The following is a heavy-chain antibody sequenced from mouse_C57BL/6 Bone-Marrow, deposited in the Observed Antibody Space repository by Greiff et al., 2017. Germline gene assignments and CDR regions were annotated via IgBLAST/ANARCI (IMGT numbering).Heavy chain of an antibody. Sequence: QVTLKESGPGILQPSQTLSLTCSFSGFSLSTFGMGVGWIRQPSGKGLEWLAHIWWDDDKYYNPALKSRLTISKDTSKNQVFLKIANVDTADTATYYCARMRGSLITTVVAPHAMDYWGQGTSVTVSS. V-gene: IGHV8-8*01. D-gene: IGHD1-1*01. CDR3: ARMRGSLITTVVAPHAMDY. CDR2: IWWDDDK. J-gene: IGHJ4*01. CDR1: GFSLSTFGMG.